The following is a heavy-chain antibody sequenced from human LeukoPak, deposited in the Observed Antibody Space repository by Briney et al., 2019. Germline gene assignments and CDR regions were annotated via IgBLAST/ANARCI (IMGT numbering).Heavy chain of an antibody. CDR2: MNPSSGNT. D-gene: IGHD3-3*01. Sequence: ASVKVSCMASGYTFTSYDINWVRQATGQGLEWMGWMNPSSGNTGYAQKFQGRVTMTRNTSISTAYMELSSLRSEDTAVYYCARVVVLRRKGIYYFDPWGQRTLVTVS. V-gene: IGHV1-8*01. J-gene: IGHJ5*02. CDR3: ARVVVLRRKGIYYFDP. CDR1: GYTFTSYD.